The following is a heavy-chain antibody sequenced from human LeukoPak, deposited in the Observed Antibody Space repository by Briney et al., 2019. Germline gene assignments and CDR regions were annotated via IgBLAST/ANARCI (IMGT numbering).Heavy chain of an antibody. Sequence: PGGSLRLSCAASGFTFSSYSMNWVRQAPGKGLEWVSSISGSSSYIYYADSVKGRFTISRDNAKNSLYLQMNSLRAEDTAVYYCASLGVVVAALNWFDPWGQGTLVTVSS. J-gene: IGHJ5*02. CDR2: ISGSSSYI. CDR3: ASLGVVVAALNWFDP. V-gene: IGHV3-21*01. CDR1: GFTFSSYS. D-gene: IGHD2-15*01.